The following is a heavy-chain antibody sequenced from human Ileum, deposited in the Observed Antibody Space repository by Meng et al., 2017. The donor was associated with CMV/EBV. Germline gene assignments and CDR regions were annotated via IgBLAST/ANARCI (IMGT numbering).Heavy chain of an antibody. CDR3: ASGSPQLGYV. J-gene: IGHJ4*02. D-gene: IGHD1-1*01. V-gene: IGHV4-30-4*01. CDR2: IYYSGST. CDR1: GGSISSGDYY. Sequence: QVQLQESCPGLVKPSQILSLPCTVSGGSISSGDYYWSWIRQPPGKGLEWIGYIYYSGSTYYNPSLKSRVTISADTSKNQFSLKLNSVTAADTAVYYCASGSPQLGYVWGQGTLVTVSS.